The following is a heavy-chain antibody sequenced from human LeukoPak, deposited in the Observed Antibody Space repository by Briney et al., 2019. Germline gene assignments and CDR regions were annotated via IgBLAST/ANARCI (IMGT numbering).Heavy chain of an antibody. CDR3: ARDPATVAAPNWFDP. D-gene: IGHD6-19*01. CDR2: ISSSSSYI. V-gene: IGHV3-21*01. CDR1: GFTFSSYS. Sequence: GGSLRLSCAASGFTFSSYSMNGVRQAPGKGLEWVSSISSSSSYIYYADSVKGRFTISRDNAKNSLYLQMNSLRAEDTAVYYCARDPATVAAPNWFDPWGQGTLVTVSS. J-gene: IGHJ5*02.